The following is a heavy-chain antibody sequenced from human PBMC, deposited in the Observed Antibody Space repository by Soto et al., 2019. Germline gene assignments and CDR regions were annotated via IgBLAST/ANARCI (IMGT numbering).Heavy chain of an antibody. Sequence: RLSCAASGFTFSGSAMHWVRQASGKGLEWVGRIRSKANSYATAYAASVKGRFTIARDDSKNTAYLQMKSLKTEDTAVYYCTRQRYYDSHSYFDYWGQGTLVTVSS. CDR2: IRSKANSYAT. CDR1: GFTFSGSA. CDR3: TRQRYYDSHSYFDY. J-gene: IGHJ4*02. D-gene: IGHD3-22*01. V-gene: IGHV3-73*01.